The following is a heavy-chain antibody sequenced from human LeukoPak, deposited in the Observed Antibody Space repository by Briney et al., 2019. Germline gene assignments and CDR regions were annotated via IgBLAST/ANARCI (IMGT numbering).Heavy chain of an antibody. CDR2: INSDGSST. V-gene: IGHV3-74*01. J-gene: IGHJ4*02. D-gene: IGHD3-22*01. Sequence: GGSLRLSCAASGFTFSSYWMHWVRQAPGKGLVWVSRINSDGSSTSHADSVKGRFTISRDNAKNTLYLQMNSLRAEDTAVYYCARTYYYDSSFDYWGQGTLVTVSS. CDR1: GFTFSSYW. CDR3: ARTYYYDSSFDY.